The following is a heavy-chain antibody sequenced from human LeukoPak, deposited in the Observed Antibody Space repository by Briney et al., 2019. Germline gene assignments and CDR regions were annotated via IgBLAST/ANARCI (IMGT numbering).Heavy chain of an antibody. V-gene: IGHV3-30*13. D-gene: IGHD2-21*02. CDR1: GFTFRSYG. CDR2: ISNDDRKK. Sequence: GGSLRLSCAVSGFTFRSYGMHWVRQAPGKGLEWVAVISNDDRKKYDADSVKGRFTSSRDNSKNRLYLQMNNLRGEDTAVYYCARDLTTKCGGDCPPDYWGQGTLVTVSS. CDR3: ARDLTTKCGGDCPPDY. J-gene: IGHJ4*02.